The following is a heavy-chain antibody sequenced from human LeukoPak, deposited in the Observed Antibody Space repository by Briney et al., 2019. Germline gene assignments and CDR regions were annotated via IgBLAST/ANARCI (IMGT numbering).Heavy chain of an antibody. CDR2: IYTSGST. J-gene: IGHJ6*02. CDR3: ARDEVVDIVATPNYYYYGMDV. CDR1: GVSISSYY. Sequence: SETLSLTCTVSGVSISSYYWSWVRQPAGKGLEWIGRIYTSGSTNYNPSLKSRVTMSVDTSKNQFSLKLSSVTAADTAVYYCARDEVVDIVATPNYYYYGMDVWGQVTTVTVSS. D-gene: IGHD5-12*01. V-gene: IGHV4-4*07.